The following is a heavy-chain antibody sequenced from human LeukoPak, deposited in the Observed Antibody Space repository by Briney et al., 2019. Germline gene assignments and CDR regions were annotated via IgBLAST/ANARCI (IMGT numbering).Heavy chain of an antibody. CDR1: GYAFTSYG. Sequence: ASVKVSCKASGYAFTSYGISWVRQAPGQGPEWMGWTSVYNSQTNFAQKFQGRVTMTTDRSTSTAYMELRSLRSDDTAVYYCASKGAGHCYDASCMGSFDLWGQGTTVAVSS. D-gene: IGHD2-15*01. V-gene: IGHV1-18*01. CDR2: TSVYNSQT. CDR3: ASKGAGHCYDASCMGSFDL. J-gene: IGHJ3*01.